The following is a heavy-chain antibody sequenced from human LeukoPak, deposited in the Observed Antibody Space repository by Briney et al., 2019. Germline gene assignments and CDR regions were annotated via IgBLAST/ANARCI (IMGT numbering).Heavy chain of an antibody. CDR1: GGSISSSY. Sequence: SETLSLTCTVSGGSISSSYWSWIRQPPGKGLEWIGEINHSGSTNYNPSLKSRVTISVDTSKNQFSLKLSSVTAADTAVYYCARGRRQWRFDYWGQGTLVTVSS. CDR2: INHSGST. D-gene: IGHD6-19*01. CDR3: ARGRRQWRFDY. J-gene: IGHJ4*02. V-gene: IGHV4-34*01.